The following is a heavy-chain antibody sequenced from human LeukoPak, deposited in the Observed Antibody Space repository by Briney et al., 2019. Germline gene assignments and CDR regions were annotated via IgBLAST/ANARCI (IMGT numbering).Heavy chain of an antibody. D-gene: IGHD5-12*01. J-gene: IGHJ6*03. V-gene: IGHV1-8*01. CDR2: MNPNSGNT. CDR3: ARAEWLGYYYYYMDV. CDR1: GYTFTSYD. Sequence: ASVKVSCKASGYTFTSYDINWVRQATGQGLEWMGWMNPNSGNTGYAQKLQGRVTMTTDTSTSTAYMELRSLRSDDTAVYYCARAEWLGYYYYYMDVWGKGTTVTVSS.